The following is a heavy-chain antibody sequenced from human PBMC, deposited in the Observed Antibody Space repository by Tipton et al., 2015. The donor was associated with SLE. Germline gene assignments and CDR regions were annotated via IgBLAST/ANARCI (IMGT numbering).Heavy chain of an antibody. CDR3: ARTYDLTGYFYDY. V-gene: IGHV4-59*11. Sequence: TLSLTCTVSGASISSHYWSWIRQSPGRGLVWIGYIYSNGNANYYPSLKGRVTISLDTSKSQFSLNLQSVTAADTAVYYCARTYDLTGYFYDYWGQGMLVTVSS. J-gene: IGHJ4*02. CDR2: IYSNGNA. D-gene: IGHD3-22*01. CDR1: GASISSHY.